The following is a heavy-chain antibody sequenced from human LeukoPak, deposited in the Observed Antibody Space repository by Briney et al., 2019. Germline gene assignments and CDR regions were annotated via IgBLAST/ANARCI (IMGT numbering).Heavy chain of an antibody. V-gene: IGHV3-53*01. CDR1: GFIVSSNY. J-gene: IGHJ3*02. CDR3: ARHLSGDDI. CDR2: IYSGGST. Sequence: PGGSLRLSCAASGFIVSSNYMSWVRQAPGEGLEWVSIIYSGGSTYYADSVKGRFTISRDNSKNTLYLQMNSLRAEDTAVYYCARHLSGDDIWGQGTMVTVSS. D-gene: IGHD4-17*01.